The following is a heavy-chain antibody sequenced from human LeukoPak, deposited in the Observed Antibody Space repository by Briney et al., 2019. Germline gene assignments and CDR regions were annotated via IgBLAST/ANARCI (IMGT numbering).Heavy chain of an antibody. D-gene: IGHD2-15*01. Sequence: GGSLRLSCAAAEFSFSSHGMSWVRQAPGKGLEWVSGISGSGSSTYYADSVKGRFTISRNNAKNTLYLQMNSLRAEDTAVYYCARATSKGGLDIWGQGTVVTISS. J-gene: IGHJ3*02. CDR3: ARATSKGGLDI. CDR2: ISGSGSST. V-gene: IGHV3-23*01. CDR1: EFSFSSHG.